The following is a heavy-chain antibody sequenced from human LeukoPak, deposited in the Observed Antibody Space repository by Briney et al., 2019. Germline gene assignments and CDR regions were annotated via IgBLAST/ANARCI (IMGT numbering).Heavy chain of an antibody. CDR2: ISYDGSNK. V-gene: IGHV3-30-3*01. J-gene: IGHJ5*02. Sequence: PGGSLRLSCAASGFTFSTYAMSWVRQAPGKGLEWVAVISYDGSNKYYADSVKGRFTISRDNSKNTLYLQMNSLRAEDTAVYYCARDPNSSSWPRTPSYWFDPWGQGTLVTVSS. D-gene: IGHD6-13*01. CDR1: GFTFSTYA. CDR3: ARDPNSSSWPRTPSYWFDP.